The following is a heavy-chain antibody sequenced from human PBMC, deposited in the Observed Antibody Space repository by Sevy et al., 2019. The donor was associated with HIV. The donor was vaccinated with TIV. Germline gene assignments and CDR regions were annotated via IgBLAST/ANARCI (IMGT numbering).Heavy chain of an antibody. CDR3: ARHVDMTTLIGGLYYFDS. CDR1: GYKFTTYW. V-gene: IGHV5-51*01. Sequence: GESLKISCKASGYKFTTYWIGWARQMPGKGLDWMGMIYPRDSDTRYSPSFQGQATISADTSINTAYLQWSSLKASDTAMYFCARHVDMTTLIGGLYYFDSWGQGTLVTVSS. D-gene: IGHD4-4*01. J-gene: IGHJ4*02. CDR2: IYPRDSDT.